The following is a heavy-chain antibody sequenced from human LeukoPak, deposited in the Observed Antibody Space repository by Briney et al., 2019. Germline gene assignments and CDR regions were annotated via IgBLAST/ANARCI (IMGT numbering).Heavy chain of an antibody. Sequence: PGGSLRLSCAASGFTVSSNYMSWVRQAPGKGLEWVSVIYSGGSTYYADSVKGRFTISRDNSKNTLYLQMNSLRAEDTAVYYCARGQSSWPDYYFDYWGQGTLVTVSS. CDR1: GFTVSSNY. V-gene: IGHV3-66*02. CDR3: ARGQSSWPDYYFDY. D-gene: IGHD6-13*01. J-gene: IGHJ4*02. CDR2: IYSGGST.